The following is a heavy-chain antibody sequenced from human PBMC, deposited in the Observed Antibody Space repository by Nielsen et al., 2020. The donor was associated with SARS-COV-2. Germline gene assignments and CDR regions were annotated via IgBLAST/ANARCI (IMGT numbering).Heavy chain of an antibody. J-gene: IGHJ4*02. CDR1: GFTFSSYS. Sequence: GESLKISCAASGFTFSSYSMNWVRQAPGKGLEWVAVISYDGSNKYYADSVKGRFTISRDNSKNTLYLQMNSLRAEDTAVYYCAKGHGDYESDYWGQGTLVTVSS. CDR2: ISYDGSNK. CDR3: AKGHGDYESDY. V-gene: IGHV3-30*18. D-gene: IGHD4-17*01.